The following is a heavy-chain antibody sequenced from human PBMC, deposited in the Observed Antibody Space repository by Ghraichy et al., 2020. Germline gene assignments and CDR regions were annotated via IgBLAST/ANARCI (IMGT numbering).Heavy chain of an antibody. Sequence: NLSLTCSVSGGSIGSPTYYWNWIRRPAGRGLEWIGRIYNNGGTNYNTSLKSRVTISVDTSKNQFSLHLSSVTAADTAVYYCARGGIAAYNWFDPWGQGTLVTVSP. CDR3: ARGGIAAYNWFDP. CDR2: IYNNGGT. D-gene: IGHD6-13*01. CDR1: GGSIGSPTYY. J-gene: IGHJ5*02. V-gene: IGHV4-61*02.